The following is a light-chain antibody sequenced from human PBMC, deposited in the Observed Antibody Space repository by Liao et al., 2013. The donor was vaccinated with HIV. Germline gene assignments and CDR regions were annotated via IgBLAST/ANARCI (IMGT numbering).Light chain of an antibody. V-gene: IGLV3-1*01. CDR2: QDS. Sequence: SYELTQPPSVSVSPGQTASITCSGDKLGDKDVCWYQQKPGQSPVLVICQDSRRPSGIPERFSGSNSANTATLTISGTQAMDEADYYCQAWDSSTGVFGGGTKLTVL. J-gene: IGLJ3*02. CDR3: QAWDSSTGV. CDR1: KLGDKD.